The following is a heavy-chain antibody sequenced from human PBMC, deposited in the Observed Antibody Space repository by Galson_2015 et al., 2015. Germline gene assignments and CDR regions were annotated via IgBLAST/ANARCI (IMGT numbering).Heavy chain of an antibody. CDR1: GYTFRDYG. Sequence: SVKVSCKASGYTFRDYGISWVRQAPGQGLEWMGWISPYNGNTNYAQKLQGRVTMTTDTSTSTAYMELRSLRSDDTAVYYCARSITMIQGIDDAFDIWGQGTMVTASS. CDR3: ARSITMIQGIDDAFDI. CDR2: ISPYNGNT. D-gene: IGHD3-10*01. J-gene: IGHJ3*02. V-gene: IGHV1-18*01.